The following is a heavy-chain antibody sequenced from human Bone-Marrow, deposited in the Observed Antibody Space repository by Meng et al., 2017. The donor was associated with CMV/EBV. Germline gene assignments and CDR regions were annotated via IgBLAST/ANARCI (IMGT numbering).Heavy chain of an antibody. V-gene: IGHV3-30-3*01. CDR2: ISYDGSNK. Sequence: GGSLRLSCAASGFTFSSYAMHWVRQAPGKGLEWVALISYDGSNKYYADSVKGRFTISRDNSKNSLYLQMNSLRAEDTAVYYCARANYDFWSGPTYYYYGMDVWGQGTTVTVSS. CDR3: ARANYDFWSGPTYYYYGMDV. J-gene: IGHJ6*02. CDR1: GFTFSSYA. D-gene: IGHD3-3*01.